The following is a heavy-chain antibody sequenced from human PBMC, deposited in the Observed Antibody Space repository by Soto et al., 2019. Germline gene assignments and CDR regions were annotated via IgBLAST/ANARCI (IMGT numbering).Heavy chain of an antibody. J-gene: IGHJ4*02. CDR1: GFCLSSYW. V-gene: IGHV3-74*01. CDR3: AKEIGEHLWLFDY. CDR2: IKDGGDET. Sequence: GGSLRLSCAASGFCLSSYWMYWFRQTPGKGLVWVARIKDGGDETSYAESVKGRFTISRDNAKNTLHLQMSSLRSEDTAVYYCAKEIGEHLWLFDYWGQGTLVTVSS. D-gene: IGHD5-18*01.